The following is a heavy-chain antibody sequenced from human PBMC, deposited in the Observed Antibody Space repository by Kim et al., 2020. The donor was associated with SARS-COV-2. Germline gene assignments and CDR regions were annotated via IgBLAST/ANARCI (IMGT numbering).Heavy chain of an antibody. Sequence: ASVKVSCKASGYTFTSYAMNWVRQAPGQGLEWMGWINTNTGNPTYAQGFTGRFVFSLDTSVSTAYLQISSLKAEDTAVYYCAREAAYCSSTSCPPETNWFDPWGQGTLVTVSS. V-gene: IGHV7-4-1*02. CDR3: AREAAYCSSTSCPPETNWFDP. J-gene: IGHJ5*02. CDR2: INTNTGNP. CDR1: GYTFTSYA. D-gene: IGHD2-2*01.